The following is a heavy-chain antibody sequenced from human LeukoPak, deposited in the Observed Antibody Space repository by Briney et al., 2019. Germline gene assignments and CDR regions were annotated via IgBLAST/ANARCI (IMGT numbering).Heavy chain of an antibody. CDR2: ISGSGGST. CDR3: AKREEYYYDSSGPLRY. CDR1: GFTFSSYA. J-gene: IGHJ4*02. Sequence: SGGSLRLSCAASGFTFSSYAMSWVRQAPGKGLEWVSAISGSGGSTYYADSVKGRFTISRDNSKNTLYLQTNSLRAEDTAVYYCAKREEYYYDSSGPLRYWGQGTLVTVSS. V-gene: IGHV3-23*01. D-gene: IGHD3-22*01.